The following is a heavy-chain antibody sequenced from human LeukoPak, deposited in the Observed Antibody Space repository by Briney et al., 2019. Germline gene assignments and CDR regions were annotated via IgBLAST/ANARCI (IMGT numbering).Heavy chain of an antibody. Sequence: GGSLRLSCAASGFTFSSYGMHWVRQAPGKGLEWVAVIWYDGSNKYYADSVKGRFTISRDNSKNTMYLQMNSLRAEDTAVYYCARAYGDYVRLNWFDPWGQGTLVTVSS. D-gene: IGHD4-17*01. CDR2: IWYDGSNK. CDR1: GFTFSSYG. V-gene: IGHV3-33*01. CDR3: ARAYGDYVRLNWFDP. J-gene: IGHJ5*02.